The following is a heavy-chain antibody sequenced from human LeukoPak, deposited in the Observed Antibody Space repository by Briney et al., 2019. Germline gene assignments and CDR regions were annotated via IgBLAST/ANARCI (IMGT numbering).Heavy chain of an antibody. D-gene: IGHD1-1*01. CDR2: ISGGGDK. J-gene: IGHJ4*02. CDR1: GFTFSTYA. V-gene: IGHV3-23*01. Sequence: GGSLRLSCAASGFTFSTYAMSWVRQAPGKGLEWVTTISGGGDKQYADYVKGRITVSRDDSKNTLYLQMNSLRAEDTAVYYCAKPTSMWGRLEPPHYWGQGTLVTVSS. CDR3: AKPTSMWGRLEPPHY.